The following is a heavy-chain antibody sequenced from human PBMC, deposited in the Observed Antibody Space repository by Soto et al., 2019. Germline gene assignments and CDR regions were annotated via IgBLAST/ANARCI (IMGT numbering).Heavy chain of an antibody. D-gene: IGHD2-8*02. V-gene: IGHV1-2*02. J-gene: IGHJ4*02. CDR1: GYSFTGYY. CDR2: INPDSGAT. Sequence: HEPLVQSGAEVKRPGASLKVSCKASGYSFTGYYIHWVRQAPGQGLEWMGWINPDSGATNYAQNFQGRVTLTSDTSISTASIDLTSLTSDDTAVYYCARGDYGTGGYPFPYFDYWGQGTLVIVSS. CDR3: ARGDYGTGGYPFPYFDY.